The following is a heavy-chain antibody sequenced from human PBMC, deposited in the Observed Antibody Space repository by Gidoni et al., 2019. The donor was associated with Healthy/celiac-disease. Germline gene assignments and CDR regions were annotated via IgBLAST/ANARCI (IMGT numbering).Heavy chain of an antibody. D-gene: IGHD5-18*01. CDR2: INPNSGGT. V-gene: IGHV1-2*02. J-gene: IGHJ6*02. Sequence: QVQLVQSGAEVKKPGASVKVSCKASGYTFTGYYMHWVRQAPGQGLEWMGWINPNSGGTNYAQKFQGRVTMTRDTSISTAYMELSRLRSDDTAVYYCARDLDTAMGAGSYYYYGMDVWGQGTTVTVSS. CDR1: GYTFTGYY. CDR3: ARDLDTAMGAGSYYYYGMDV.